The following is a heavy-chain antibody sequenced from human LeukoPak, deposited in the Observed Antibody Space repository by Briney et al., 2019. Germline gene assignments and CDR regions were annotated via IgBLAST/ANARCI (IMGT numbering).Heavy chain of an antibody. J-gene: IGHJ4*02. V-gene: IGHV4-59*01. D-gene: IGHD4/OR15-4a*01. Sequence: PSETLSLTCTVSGGSISSYYWSWIRQPPGKGLEWIGYIYYSGSTNYKPSLKSRVTISVDTSKNQFSLKLSSVTAADTAVYYCATFLTSFDYWGQGTLVTVSS. CDR1: GGSISSYY. CDR2: IYYSGST. CDR3: ATFLTSFDY.